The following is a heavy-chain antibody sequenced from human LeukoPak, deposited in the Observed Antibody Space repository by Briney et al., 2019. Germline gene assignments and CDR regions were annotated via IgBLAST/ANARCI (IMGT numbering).Heavy chain of an antibody. J-gene: IGHJ4*02. CDR2: ISAYNGNT. CDR3: VRDLSSGGSCYGY. Sequence: RASVKVSCKASGYTFTSYAMNWVRQAPGQGLEWMGWISAYNGNTNYAQKLQGRVTMTTDTSTSTAYMELRSLRSDDTAVYYCVRDLSSGGSCYGYWGQGTLVTVSS. CDR1: GYTFTSYA. D-gene: IGHD2-15*01. V-gene: IGHV1-18*01.